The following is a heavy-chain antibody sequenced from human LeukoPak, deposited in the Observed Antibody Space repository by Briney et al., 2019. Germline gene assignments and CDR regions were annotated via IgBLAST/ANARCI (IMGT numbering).Heavy chain of an antibody. V-gene: IGHV3-15*01. CDR2: IKSKSDGRTT. Sequence: PGGSLRLSCAASGFTFSDAWMGWVRQVPGKGLEWLGRIKSKSDGRTTVYAAPGRGRFSISRDDSKDTLYVPMTSLKTEDIGIYHWTRVLRPHPGGGYRNWFDPWGQGTLVTVSS. CDR1: GFTFSDAW. J-gene: IGHJ5*02. CDR3: TRVLRPHPGGGYRNWFDP. D-gene: IGHD3-22*01.